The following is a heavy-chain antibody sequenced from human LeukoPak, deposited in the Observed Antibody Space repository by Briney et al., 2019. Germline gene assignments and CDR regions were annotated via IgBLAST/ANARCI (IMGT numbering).Heavy chain of an antibody. D-gene: IGHD3-10*01. J-gene: IGHJ4*02. CDR2: IASKAYGGTT. V-gene: IGHV3-49*04. CDR1: GFTFGDYA. Sequence: GGSLRLSYSDSGFTFGDYALSWVRQAPGKGLEWVGFIASKAYGGTTEYAASVKGRFTISRDDSKSVAYLQMDSLNTEDTAVYSCTRGVRSPDYWGQGTLVTVSS. CDR3: TRGVRSPDY.